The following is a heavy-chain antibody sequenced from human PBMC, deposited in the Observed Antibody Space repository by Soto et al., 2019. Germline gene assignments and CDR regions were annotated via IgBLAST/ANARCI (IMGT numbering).Heavy chain of an antibody. Sequence: SETLSLTCAVYGGSFSGYYWSWIRQPPGKGLEWIGEINHSGSTNYNPSLKSRVTISVDTSKNQFSLKLSSVTAADTAVYYCARGGVRTTVTLEETYFDYWGQGNLVT. J-gene: IGHJ4*02. CDR1: GGSFSGYY. CDR3: ARGGVRTTVTLEETYFDY. CDR2: INHSGST. V-gene: IGHV4-34*01. D-gene: IGHD4-17*01.